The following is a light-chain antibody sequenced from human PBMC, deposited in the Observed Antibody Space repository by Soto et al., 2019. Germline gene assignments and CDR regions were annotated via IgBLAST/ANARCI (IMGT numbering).Light chain of an antibody. CDR2: EVS. CDR3: TSYTSINTYV. CDR1: SSDVGRYNY. J-gene: IGLJ1*01. V-gene: IGLV2-14*01. Sequence: ALAQPASVSGSPGQSITISCTGTSSDVGRYNYVSWYQQHPGKAPKFMIYEVSNRPSGVSNRFSGSKSGNTASLTISGLQAEDEADYYCTSYTSINTYVFGTGTKVTVL.